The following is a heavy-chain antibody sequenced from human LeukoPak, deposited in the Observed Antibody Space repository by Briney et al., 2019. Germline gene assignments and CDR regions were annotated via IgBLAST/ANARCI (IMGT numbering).Heavy chain of an antibody. D-gene: IGHD5-18*01. Sequence: GGSLRLSCAASGFTFSSYGMHWVRQAPGKGLEWVAVIWYDGSNKYYADSVKGRFTISRDNSKNTLYLQMNSLRAEDTAVYYCARVRRFEDTAMVLDYWGQGTLVTVSS. CDR3: ARVRRFEDTAMVLDY. CDR1: GFTFSSYG. J-gene: IGHJ4*02. CDR2: IWYDGSNK. V-gene: IGHV3-33*01.